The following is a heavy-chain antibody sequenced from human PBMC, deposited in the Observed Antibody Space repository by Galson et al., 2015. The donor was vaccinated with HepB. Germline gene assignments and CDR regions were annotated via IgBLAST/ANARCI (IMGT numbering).Heavy chain of an antibody. D-gene: IGHD3-10*01. CDR1: GYSFTSYW. J-gene: IGHJ6*02. Sequence: QSGAEVKKPGESLKISCKGSGYSFTSYWIGWVRQTPGKGLEWMGIIYPGDSDTRYSPSFQGQVTISADKSISTAYLQWSSLKASDTAMYYCARHAFTFYGSGRGYGMDVWGQGTTVTVSS. V-gene: IGHV5-51*01. CDR2: IYPGDSDT. CDR3: ARHAFTFYGSGRGYGMDV.